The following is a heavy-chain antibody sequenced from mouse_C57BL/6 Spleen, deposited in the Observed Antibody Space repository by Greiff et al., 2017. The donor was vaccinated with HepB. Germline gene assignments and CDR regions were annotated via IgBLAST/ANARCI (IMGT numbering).Heavy chain of an antibody. CDR3: TIGSLITTAAY. V-gene: IGHV5-9-1*02. CDR1: GFTFSSYS. CDR2: ISSGGDYI. D-gene: IGHD1-1*01. J-gene: IGHJ3*01. Sequence: EVQLVESGEGLVKPGGSLKLSCAASGFTFSSYSMYWVRQTPEKGLEWVAYISSGGDYIYYADTVKGRFTISRDKARNTLYLQMSSLKSDDTAMYYCTIGSLITTAAYWGQGTLVTVSA.